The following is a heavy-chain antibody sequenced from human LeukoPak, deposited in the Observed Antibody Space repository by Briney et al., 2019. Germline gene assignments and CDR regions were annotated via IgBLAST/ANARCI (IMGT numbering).Heavy chain of an antibody. Sequence: PSGTLSLTCAVSGGSISSSNWWSWVRQPPGKGLEWIGEIYHTGSTNYNPSLKSRVTISVDKSKNQFSLKLSSVTAADTAVYYCARNLMGLVGPLEYWGQETLVTVSS. J-gene: IGHJ4*02. CDR3: ARNLMGLVGPLEY. V-gene: IGHV4-4*02. CDR2: IYHTGST. CDR1: GGSISSSNW. D-gene: IGHD3/OR15-3a*01.